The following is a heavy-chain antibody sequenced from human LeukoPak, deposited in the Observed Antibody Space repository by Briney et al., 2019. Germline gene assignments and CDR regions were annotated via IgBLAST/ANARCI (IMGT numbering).Heavy chain of an antibody. CDR2: INPSGGST. V-gene: IGHV1-46*01. Sequence: ASVKVSCKASGYTFTSYYMPWVRQSPGPGLEWLGIINPSGGSTSYTPKFQGGVTMTRDTSTSTVYMELSSLTSEDTAVYYCARDWARAVAGTLDYWGQGTLVTVSS. CDR3: ARDWARAVAGTLDY. D-gene: IGHD6-19*01. CDR1: GYTFTSYY. J-gene: IGHJ4*02.